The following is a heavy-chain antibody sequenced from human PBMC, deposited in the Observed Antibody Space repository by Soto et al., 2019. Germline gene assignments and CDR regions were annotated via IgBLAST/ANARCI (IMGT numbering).Heavy chain of an antibody. CDR2: ISTDNGNT. V-gene: IGHV1-18*01. CDR1: GYSFLSYD. Sequence: QVQLVQSGAEVKKPGASVKVSCKASGYSFLSYDISWVRQAPGQGLEWMGWISTDNGNTNYAQKVQGRVTMTTDTSTRPAYMELRSLRSDDTAVYYCARGMDDAFDIWGQGTMVTVSS. J-gene: IGHJ3*02. CDR3: ARGMDDAFDI.